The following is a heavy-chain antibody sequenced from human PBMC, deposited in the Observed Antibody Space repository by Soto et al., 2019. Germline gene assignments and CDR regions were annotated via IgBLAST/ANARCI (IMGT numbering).Heavy chain of an antibody. CDR3: ARGRGGSYGGNSAHFDI. J-gene: IGHJ3*02. D-gene: IGHD4-17*01. CDR1: GFTFSGFG. CDR2: IWYDGSKK. Sequence: QVQLVESGGGVVQPGTSLRLSCEASGFTFSGFGMQWVRQAPCKGLEWVAVIWYDGSKKYYADCVKGRFTISRDNSKNALYLQMNSLRAEDTAVYYCARGRGGSYGGNSAHFDIWGQGTLVTVSS. V-gene: IGHV3-33*01.